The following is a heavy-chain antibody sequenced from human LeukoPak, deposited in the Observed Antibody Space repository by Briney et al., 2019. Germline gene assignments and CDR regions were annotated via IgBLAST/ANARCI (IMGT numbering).Heavy chain of an antibody. J-gene: IGHJ4*02. V-gene: IGHV3-23*01. Sequence: GGSLRLSRAASGFTFSSYAMSWVRQAPGKGLEWVSAISGSGGSTYYADSVKGRFTISRDNSKNTLYLQMNSLRAEDTAVYYCAKDKGRDDYVWGSYRSTNDYWGQGTLVTVSS. CDR2: ISGSGGST. CDR3: AKDKGRDDYVWGSYRSTNDY. D-gene: IGHD3-16*02. CDR1: GFTFSSYA.